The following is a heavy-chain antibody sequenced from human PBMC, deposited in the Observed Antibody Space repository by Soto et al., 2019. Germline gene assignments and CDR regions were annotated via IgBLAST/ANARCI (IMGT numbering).Heavy chain of an antibody. CDR3: AKDRNYYDSSGYYYY. CDR2: ISGSGGST. V-gene: IGHV3-23*01. J-gene: IGHJ4*02. Sequence: GGSLRLSCAASGFTLSSYAMSWVRQAPGKGLEWVSAISGSGGSTYYADSVKGRFTISRDNSKNTLYLQMNSLRAEDTAVYYCAKDRNYYDSSGYYYYWGQGTLVTVSS. CDR1: GFTLSSYA. D-gene: IGHD3-22*01.